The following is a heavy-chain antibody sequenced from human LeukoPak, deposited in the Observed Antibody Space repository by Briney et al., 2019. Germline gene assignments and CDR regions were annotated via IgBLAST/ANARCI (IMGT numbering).Heavy chain of an antibody. CDR3: ATSPTFDP. CDR2: IIGSGDNT. J-gene: IGHJ5*02. V-gene: IGHV3-23*01. Sequence: GGSLRLSCAASGYTFSSYAMSWVRQAPGKGLEWVSAIIGSGDNTYYADSVKGRFTISRDNSKNTLYLQMNNLRAEDTAVYYCATSPTFDPWGQGTLVTVSS. CDR1: GYTFSSYA.